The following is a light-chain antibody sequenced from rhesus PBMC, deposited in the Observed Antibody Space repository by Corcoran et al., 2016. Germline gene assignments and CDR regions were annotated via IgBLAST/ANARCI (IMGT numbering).Light chain of an antibody. CDR3: QQGYNNPVT. CDR1: QDIHNW. Sequence: DIQMTQSPSSLFASVGDTVSITCGASQDIHNWLAWYQLKPRRAPNLLIFAASNVKSGVPSRFSGSGSGTVYTLPISSLQPEDFATYYCQQGYNNPVTFGGGTKVEI. CDR2: AAS. V-gene: IGKV1-18*01. J-gene: IGKJ4*01.